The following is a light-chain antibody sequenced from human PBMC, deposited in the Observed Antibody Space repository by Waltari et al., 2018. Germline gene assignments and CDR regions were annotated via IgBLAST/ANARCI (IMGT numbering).Light chain of an antibody. J-gene: IGKJ1*01. CDR1: QNISPW. CDR2: KTS. V-gene: IGKV1-5*03. Sequence: DIQMTQSPSTLSASVGDRVTNTCRASQNISPWLAWHQQKPGKAPRLLIYKTSTLESGVPSRFSGSGSGTEFTLTISSLQPEDFATYYCQRYKTSFRTFGQGTRVEIK. CDR3: QRYKTSFRT.